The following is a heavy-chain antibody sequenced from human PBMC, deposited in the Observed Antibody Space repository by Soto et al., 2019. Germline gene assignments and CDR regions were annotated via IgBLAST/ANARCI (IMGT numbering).Heavy chain of an antibody. D-gene: IGHD3-16*01. V-gene: IGHV1-18*01. J-gene: IGHJ6*02. CDR3: ARGGYYDAVWGIVNQYGLDV. CDR1: GYTFIRYG. CDR2: ISPYNDYT. Sequence: QVRLVQPAAEVKKPGASVKVSCKTSGYTFIRYGIAWVRQAPGQGLEWMGWISPYNDYTNYAQKFQGRVRMTADTSTKTVYLEVRPLTSDGAAVYYCARGGYYDAVWGIVNQYGLDVWGQGTTVSVSS.